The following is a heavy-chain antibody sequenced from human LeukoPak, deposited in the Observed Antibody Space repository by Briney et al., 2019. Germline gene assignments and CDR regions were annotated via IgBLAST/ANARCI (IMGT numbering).Heavy chain of an antibody. CDR1: GGSISSGGYS. Sequence: PSQTLSLTCAVSGGSISSGGYSWSWIRQPPGKGLEWIGYIYHSGSTYYNPSLKSRVTISVDRSKNQFSLKLSSVTAADTAVYYCARFGLPNIAVAGTYYYYGMDVWGQGTTVTVSS. CDR3: ARFGLPNIAVAGTYYYYGMDV. V-gene: IGHV4-30-2*01. J-gene: IGHJ6*02. D-gene: IGHD6-19*01. CDR2: IYHSGST.